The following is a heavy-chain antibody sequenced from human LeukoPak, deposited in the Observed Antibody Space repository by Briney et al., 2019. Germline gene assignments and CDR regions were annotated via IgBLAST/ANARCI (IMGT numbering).Heavy chain of an antibody. Sequence: ASLKGSCTTSRYTFTGYYMHCGRQAPRQRLERVGWINPKSGDTNYAQKFQGWVTMTRDTSISTAYMELSRLRSDDTAVYYCARVDNPNGMDVWGQGTTVTVSS. J-gene: IGHJ6*02. V-gene: IGHV1-2*04. CDR2: INPKSGDT. CDR3: ARVDNPNGMDV. D-gene: IGHD1-14*01. CDR1: RYTFTGYY.